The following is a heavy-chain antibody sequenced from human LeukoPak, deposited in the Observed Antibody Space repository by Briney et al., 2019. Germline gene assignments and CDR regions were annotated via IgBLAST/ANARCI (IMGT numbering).Heavy chain of an antibody. Sequence: SVKVSCKASGGTFSSYAISWVRQAPGQGLEWMGRIIPILGIANYARKFQGRVTITADKSTSTAYMELSSLRSEDTAVYYCARGGIAAADTVAFDIWGQGTMVTVSS. CDR1: GGTFSSYA. J-gene: IGHJ3*02. V-gene: IGHV1-69*04. CDR3: ARGGIAAADTVAFDI. CDR2: IIPILGIA. D-gene: IGHD6-13*01.